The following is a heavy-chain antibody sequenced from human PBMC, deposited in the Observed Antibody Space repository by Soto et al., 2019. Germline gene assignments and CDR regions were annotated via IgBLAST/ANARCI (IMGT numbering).Heavy chain of an antibody. D-gene: IGHD3-16*01. V-gene: IGHV3-33*01. Sequence: QVQLVESGGGVVQPGRSLRLSCEASGFPFSTYGMHWVRQAPGKGLEWVAVIWSDGSNKYYGDSVKGRFTISRDNFKNTLSLQMNSLRVEDTAVYYCASTTVWKDAFEIWGQGTLVSVSS. CDR3: ASTTVWKDAFEI. CDR2: IWSDGSNK. CDR1: GFPFSTYG. J-gene: IGHJ3*02.